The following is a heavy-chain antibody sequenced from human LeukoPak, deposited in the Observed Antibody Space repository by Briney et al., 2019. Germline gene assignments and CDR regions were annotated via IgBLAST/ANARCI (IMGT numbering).Heavy chain of an antibody. Sequence: SETLSLTCAVSGGSISSGGYSWSWIRQPPGKGLEWIGYIYHSGSTYYNPSLKSRVTISVDRSKNQFSLKLSSVTAADTAVYYCARVRYSSSWDPYFQHWGQGTLVTVSS. CDR2: IYHSGST. D-gene: IGHD6-13*01. V-gene: IGHV4-30-2*01. CDR1: GGSISSGGYS. J-gene: IGHJ1*01. CDR3: ARVRYSSSWDPYFQH.